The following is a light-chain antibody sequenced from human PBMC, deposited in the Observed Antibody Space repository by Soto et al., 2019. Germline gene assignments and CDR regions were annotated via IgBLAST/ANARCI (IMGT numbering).Light chain of an antibody. CDR1: HSIMIL. CDR2: CXS. V-gene: IGKV3-15*01. CDR3: QQRSNGPRT. J-gene: IGKJ4*02. Sequence: VVMTQSPATLSLSPGERATRYXRAAHSIMILLAWYQHKPGXAPRXXXACXSTRATASPARLTGSGSATEFTLTISSLHSEDFARYYCQQRSNGPRTFGGGTKVDIK.